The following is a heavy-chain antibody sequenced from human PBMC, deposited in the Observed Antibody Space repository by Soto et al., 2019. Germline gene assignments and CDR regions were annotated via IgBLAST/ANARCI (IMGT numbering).Heavy chain of an antibody. J-gene: IGHJ5*02. CDR3: ASGLRFDRGVAIRNWFDP. Sequence: SETQSLTCTVSGASISSYYWNLIRQPPGKVLEWIGYIYYSGSTNYNPSLKSRVTISVDTSKNQFSLKLSSVTAADTAVYYCASGLRFDRGVAIRNWFDPWGQGTLVTVSS. CDR1: GASISSYY. CDR2: IYYSGST. D-gene: IGHD3-10*01. V-gene: IGHV4-59*01.